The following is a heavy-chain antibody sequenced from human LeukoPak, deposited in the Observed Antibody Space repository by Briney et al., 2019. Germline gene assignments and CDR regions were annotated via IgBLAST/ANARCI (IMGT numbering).Heavy chain of an antibody. J-gene: IGHJ4*02. V-gene: IGHV3-7*05. D-gene: IGHD6-13*01. CDR2: MKQDGSEI. Sequence: PGGSLRLSCAASGFTFSSHWMIWVRQAPGKGLEWVAYMKQDGSEIYYVDSVKGRFTISRDNAKNSLYLQMNSLRVEDTAVYFCARWRTSSWSEFDYWGQGTLVTVSS. CDR1: GFTFSSHW. CDR3: ARWRTSSWSEFDY.